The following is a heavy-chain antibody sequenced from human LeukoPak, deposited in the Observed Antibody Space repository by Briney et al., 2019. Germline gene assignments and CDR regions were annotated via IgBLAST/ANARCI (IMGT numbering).Heavy chain of an antibody. Sequence: PGGSLRLSCAASGFTFSSYAMSWVRQAPGKGVEWVSAISGSGGSTYYADSVKGRFTISRDNSKNTLYLQMNSLRAEDTAVYYCSKCPTKCELLPRTYWGQGTLVTVSS. D-gene: IGHD1-26*01. J-gene: IGHJ4*02. CDR1: GFTFSSYA. CDR3: SKCPTKCELLPRTY. CDR2: ISGSGGST. V-gene: IGHV3-23*01.